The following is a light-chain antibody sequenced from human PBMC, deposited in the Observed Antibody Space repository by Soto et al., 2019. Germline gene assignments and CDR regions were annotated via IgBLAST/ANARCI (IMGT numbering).Light chain of an antibody. CDR2: GAS. Sequence: EIVMTQSPGTLSLSPGERATLSCRDRQSVSSSSLAWYQQKPGQAPRPLIYGASSRAIGIPDSFSGSVSGTDFTLTISRLDPEDFAVDYCQQYGISPWTFGQGTKVEIK. CDR3: QQYGISPWT. CDR1: QSVSSSS. V-gene: IGKV3-20*01. J-gene: IGKJ1*01.